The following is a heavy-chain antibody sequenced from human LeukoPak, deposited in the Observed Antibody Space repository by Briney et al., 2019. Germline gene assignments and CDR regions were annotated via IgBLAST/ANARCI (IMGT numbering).Heavy chain of an antibody. CDR3: ARHGPSSIAARPAYYYYYMDV. D-gene: IGHD6-6*01. V-gene: IGHV5-51*01. Sequence: GESLKISCKGSGYSFTSYWISWVRQMPGKGLEWMGIIYPGDSDTRYSPFFQGQVTISADKSISTAYLQWSSLKASDTAMYYCARHGPSSIAARPAYYYYYMDVWGKGTTVTVSS. CDR1: GYSFTSYW. J-gene: IGHJ6*03. CDR2: IYPGDSDT.